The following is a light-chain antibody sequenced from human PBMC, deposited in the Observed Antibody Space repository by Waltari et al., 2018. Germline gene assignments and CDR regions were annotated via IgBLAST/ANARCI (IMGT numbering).Light chain of an antibody. CDR3: SAYATGSTWV. CDR1: SSDIGIYNY. Sequence: QSALTQPASVSGSPGQSITISCTGPSSDIGIYNYVCWYQQHPGKAPKLIIYDVNKWPSGVSNRFAGSKSGNTASLTISGLQAEDEADYFCSAYATGSTWVFGGGTKLTVL. V-gene: IGLV2-14*01. CDR2: DVN. J-gene: IGLJ3*02.